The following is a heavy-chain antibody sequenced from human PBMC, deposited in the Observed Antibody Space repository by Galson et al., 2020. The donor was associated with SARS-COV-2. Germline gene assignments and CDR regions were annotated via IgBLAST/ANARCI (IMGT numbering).Heavy chain of an antibody. Sequence: ASVKVSCKVSGYTLTELSMHWVRQAPGKGLEWMGGFDPEDGETIYAQKFQGRVTMTEDTSTDTAYMELSSLRSEDTAVYYCATGPVVVPAPKGWFDPWGQGTLVTVAS. CDR2: FDPEDGET. CDR1: GYTLTELS. CDR3: ATGPVVVPAPKGWFDP. J-gene: IGHJ5*02. V-gene: IGHV1-24*01. D-gene: IGHD2-2*01.